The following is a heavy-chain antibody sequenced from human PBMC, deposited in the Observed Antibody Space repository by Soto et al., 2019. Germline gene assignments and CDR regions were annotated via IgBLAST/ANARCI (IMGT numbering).Heavy chain of an antibody. CDR3: ARHAPWGSGGKLNYYYYGMDV. J-gene: IGHJ6*02. D-gene: IGHD3-10*01. V-gene: IGHV5-51*01. CDR2: IYPGDSDI. Sequence: GESLKISCKGSGYSFTSYWIGWVRQMPGKGLEWMGIIYPGDSDIRYSPSFQGQVTISADKSISTAYLQWSSLKASDTAMYYCARHAPWGSGGKLNYYYYGMDVWGQGTTVTVSS. CDR1: GYSFTSYW.